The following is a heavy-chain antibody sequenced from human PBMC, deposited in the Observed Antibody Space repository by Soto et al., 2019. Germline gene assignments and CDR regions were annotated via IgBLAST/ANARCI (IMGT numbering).Heavy chain of an antibody. CDR3: AKGGISSARYFDR. J-gene: IGHJ5*02. Sequence: QVQLVESGGGVVQPGGSLRLSCAASGFIFSGYGMHWVRQAPGKGLEWVAVISFEGSKKYYANSVEGRFSISRDNSKNTLFLQMKSLRAEDTAVYYCAKGGISSARYFDRWGQGALVTVSS. V-gene: IGHV3-30*18. CDR1: GFIFSGYG. D-gene: IGHD6-6*01. CDR2: ISFEGSKK.